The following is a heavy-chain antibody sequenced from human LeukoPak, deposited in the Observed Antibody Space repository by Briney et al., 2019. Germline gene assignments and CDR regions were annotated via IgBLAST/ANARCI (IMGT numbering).Heavy chain of an antibody. CDR2: IYYSGST. V-gene: IGHV4-30-4*08. J-gene: IGHJ4*02. Sequence: PSQTLSLTCTVSGGSISSGDYYWSWIRQPPGKGLEWIGYIYYSGSTYYNTSLKSRVTISVDTSKNQFSLKLSSVTAADTAVYYCARALVTYYYDSSGYSGLFAYWGQGTLVTVSS. CDR1: GGSISSGDYY. CDR3: ARALVTYYYDSSGYSGLFAY. D-gene: IGHD3-22*01.